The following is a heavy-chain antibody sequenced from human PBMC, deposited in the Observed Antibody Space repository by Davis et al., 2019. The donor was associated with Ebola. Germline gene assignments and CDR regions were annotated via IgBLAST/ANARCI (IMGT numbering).Heavy chain of an antibody. D-gene: IGHD3-10*01. J-gene: IGHJ4*02. V-gene: IGHV1-46*01. CDR3: ARDRGGDYSFDY. CDR2: IAPTGGST. Sequence: ASVKVSCKASEYTFTNYYVHWVRQAPGQGLEWMGAIAPTGGSTIYAQKFQGRVTMTRNTSISTAYMELSSLRSEDTAVYYCARDRGGDYSFDYWGQGTLVTVSS. CDR1: EYTFTNYY.